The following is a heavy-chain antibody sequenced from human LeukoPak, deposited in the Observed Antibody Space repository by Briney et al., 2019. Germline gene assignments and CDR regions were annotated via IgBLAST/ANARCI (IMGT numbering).Heavy chain of an antibody. V-gene: IGHV4-59*01. D-gene: IGHD3-10*01. CDR3: ARDRGVSAISYYGMDV. CDR2: FFSSGST. J-gene: IGHJ6*02. Sequence: SETLSLTCTVSGGSISSYSWSWIRQPPGKGLQWIGYFFSSGSTDYNPSLKSRVTISVDTSKNQFSLKLASVTAADTAVYYCARDRGVSAISYYGMDVWGQGTTVTVS. CDR1: GGSISSYS.